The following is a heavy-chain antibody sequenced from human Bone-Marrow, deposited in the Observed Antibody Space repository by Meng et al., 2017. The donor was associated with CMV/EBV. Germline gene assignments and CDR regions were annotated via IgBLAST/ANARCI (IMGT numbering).Heavy chain of an antibody. D-gene: IGHD3-3*01. Sequence: SETLSLTCTVSGASIGRSSYFWSWIRQPPGKGLEWIGTVSYSGSAYYNPSLKNRVTISIDTSKNHFSLKLTSVSAADTAIYFCARAPDFWSGSRLDPWGQGTLVTVSS. CDR1: GASIGRSSYF. CDR3: ARAPDFWSGSRLDP. CDR2: VSYSGSA. J-gene: IGHJ5*02. V-gene: IGHV4-39*07.